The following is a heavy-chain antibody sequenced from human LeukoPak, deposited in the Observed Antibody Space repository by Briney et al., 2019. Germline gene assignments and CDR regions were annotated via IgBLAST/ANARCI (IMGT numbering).Heavy chain of an antibody. D-gene: IGHD6-19*01. CDR2: INPSGGST. CDR3: ATHRVGAGAFDY. Sequence: ASVKVSCKASGYTFTSYYMHWVRQAPGQGLEWMGIINPSGGSTSYAQKFQGRVTMTEDTSTDTAYMELSSLRSEDTAVYYCATHRVGAGAFDYWGQGTLVTVSS. J-gene: IGHJ4*02. CDR1: GYTFTSYY. V-gene: IGHV1-46*01.